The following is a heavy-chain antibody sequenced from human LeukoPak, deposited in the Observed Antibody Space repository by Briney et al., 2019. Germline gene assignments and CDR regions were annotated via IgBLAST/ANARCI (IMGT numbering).Heavy chain of an antibody. D-gene: IGHD3-3*01. CDR1: GGSISSSSYY. V-gene: IGHV4-39*01. CDR2: IYYSGST. CDR3: ARREFFGVVIDENWFDP. J-gene: IGHJ5*02. Sequence: PSETLSLTCTVSGGSISSSSYYWGWIRQPPGKGLEWIGSIYYSGSTYYNPSLKSRVTISVDTSKNQFSLKLSSVTAADTAVYYCARREFFGVVIDENWFDPWGQGTLVTVSS.